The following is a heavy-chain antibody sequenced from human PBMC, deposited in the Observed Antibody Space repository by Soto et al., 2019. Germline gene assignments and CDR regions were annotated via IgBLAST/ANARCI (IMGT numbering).Heavy chain of an antibody. CDR3: AREGYCSSTSCYSFDY. J-gene: IGHJ4*02. Sequence: EVQLMESGGGLVQPGGSLRLSCAASGFTFSSYAMHWVRQAPGKGLEYVSAISSNGGSTYYANSVKGRFTISRDNSKNTLYLQMGSLRAEDMAVYYCAREGYCSSTSCYSFDYWGQGTLVTVSS. D-gene: IGHD2-2*01. CDR2: ISSNGGST. V-gene: IGHV3-64*01. CDR1: GFTFSSYA.